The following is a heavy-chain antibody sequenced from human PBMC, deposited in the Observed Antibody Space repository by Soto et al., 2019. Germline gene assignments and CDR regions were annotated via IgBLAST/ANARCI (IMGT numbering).Heavy chain of an antibody. D-gene: IGHD3-22*01. CDR2: ISYDGSNK. CDR1: GFTFSSYA. Sequence: QVQLVESGGGVVQPGRSLRLSCAASGFTFSSYAMHWVRQAPGKGLEWVAVISYDGSNKYYADSVKGRFTISRDNSKNTLYLQMNSLRAEDTAVYYCARVGVGDSSGYYYRGDYYGMDVW. J-gene: IGHJ6*01. V-gene: IGHV3-30-3*01. CDR3: ARVGVGDSSGYYYRGDYYGMDV.